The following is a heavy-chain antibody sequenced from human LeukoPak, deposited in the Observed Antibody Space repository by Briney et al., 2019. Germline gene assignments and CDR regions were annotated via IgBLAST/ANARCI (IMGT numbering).Heavy chain of an antibody. Sequence: PGGTLRLSCAASGFTFRYYAMSWVRQAPGKGLEWVSTISGSGGNTYYADSVKGRFTISRDNSKNTVYLQMNSLRAEDTAVYYCARDSVGDYVGGNWFDPWGQGTLVTVSS. V-gene: IGHV3-23*01. J-gene: IGHJ5*02. CDR1: GFTFRYYA. CDR3: ARDSVGDYVGGNWFDP. D-gene: IGHD4-17*01. CDR2: ISGSGGNT.